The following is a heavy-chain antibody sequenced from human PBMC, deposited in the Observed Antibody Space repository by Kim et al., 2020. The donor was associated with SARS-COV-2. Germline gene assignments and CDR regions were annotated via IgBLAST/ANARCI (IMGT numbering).Heavy chain of an antibody. V-gene: IGHV6-1*01. Sequence: SQTLSLTCAISGDSVSSNSAAWNWIRQSPSRGLEWLGRTYYRSKWYNDYAVSVKSRITINPDTSKNQFSLQLNSVTPEDTAVYYCARDKAVASTSYYYYYYGMDVWGQGTTVTVSS. CDR2: TYYRSKWYN. CDR3: ARDKAVASTSYYYYYYGMDV. J-gene: IGHJ6*02. D-gene: IGHD6-19*01. CDR1: GDSVSSNSAA.